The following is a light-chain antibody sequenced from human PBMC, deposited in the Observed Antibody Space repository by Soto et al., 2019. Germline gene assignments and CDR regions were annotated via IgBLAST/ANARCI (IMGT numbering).Light chain of an antibody. Sequence: EILMTQSPATLSVSPGERATLSFRASQSVSSNLAWYQQKPGQAPRLLIYGASTRATGITDRFSGSGSGTDFTLTISRLEPEDFAVYYCQQYGSSPPITFGQGTRLEIK. CDR3: QQYGSSPPIT. CDR2: GAS. J-gene: IGKJ5*01. V-gene: IGKV3-20*01. CDR1: QSVSSN.